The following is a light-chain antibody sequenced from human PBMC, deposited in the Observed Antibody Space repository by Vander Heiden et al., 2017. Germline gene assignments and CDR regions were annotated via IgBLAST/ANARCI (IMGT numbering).Light chain of an antibody. J-gene: IGKJ4*02. CDR2: AAS. Sequence: SSVSASVGDRVTITCRASQGISSWLAWYQQKPGRAPKLLIYAASSLQSGVPSRFSGSRSRKAITLSVRSPQVDAFAPEICQLAKSLPRTFGEGTKVEIK. CDR1: QGISSW. V-gene: IGKV1-12*01. CDR3: QLAKSLPRT.